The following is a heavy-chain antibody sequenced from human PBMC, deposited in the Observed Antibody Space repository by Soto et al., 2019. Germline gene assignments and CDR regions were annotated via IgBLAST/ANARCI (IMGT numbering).Heavy chain of an antibody. D-gene: IGHD5-12*01. J-gene: IGHJ4*02. CDR3: AKDWRWLQFGGYFEY. Sequence: GWSLRLSCAASGFTFSSYGMHLVRQAPGKGLEWVAVISYDGSNKYYADSVKGRFTISRDNSKNTLYLQMNSLRAEDTAVYYCAKDWRWLQFGGYFEYWGKGTLVTVSS. CDR2: ISYDGSNK. V-gene: IGHV3-30*18. CDR1: GFTFSSYG.